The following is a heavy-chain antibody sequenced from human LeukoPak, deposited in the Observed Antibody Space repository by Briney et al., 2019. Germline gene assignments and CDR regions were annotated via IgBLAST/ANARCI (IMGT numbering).Heavy chain of an antibody. V-gene: IGHV1-69*02. CDR3: ARINYDSSGYYVYY. Sequence: SVKVSCKASGYTFTGYYMHWVRQAPGQGLEWMGRIIPILGIANYAQKFQGRVTITADKSTSTAYMELSSLRSEDTAVYYCARINYDSSGYYVYYWGQGTLVTVSS. CDR2: IIPILGIA. CDR1: GYTFTGYY. J-gene: IGHJ4*02. D-gene: IGHD3-22*01.